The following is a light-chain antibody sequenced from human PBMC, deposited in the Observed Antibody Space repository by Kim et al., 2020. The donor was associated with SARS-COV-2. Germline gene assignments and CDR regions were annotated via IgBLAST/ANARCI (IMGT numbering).Light chain of an antibody. CDR1: QSVASN. CDR3: QQYNTWPL. Sequence: EIVMTQSPATLSESPGDRATLSCRASQSVASNLAWYQHKPGQAPRLLIFAASTRATGVPARFSGTGSGTEFTLTISSLQPEDFAIYYCQQYNTWPLFGPGTRVDIK. J-gene: IGKJ3*01. V-gene: IGKV3-15*01. CDR2: AAS.